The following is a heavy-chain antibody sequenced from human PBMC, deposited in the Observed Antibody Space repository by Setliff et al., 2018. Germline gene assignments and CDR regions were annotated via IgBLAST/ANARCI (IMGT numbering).Heavy chain of an antibody. CDR3: VRDLHWGFDY. Sequence: LRLSCAASGFTFNFYTMNWVRQAPGKGLEWVSSIVSTSNYIYYADSVKGRFTVSRDNAKNSLYLQMNSLRAEDKAVYYCVRDLHWGFDYWGLGTLVTVSS. CDR1: GFTFNFYT. J-gene: IGHJ4*02. CDR2: IVSTSNYI. D-gene: IGHD7-27*01. V-gene: IGHV3-21*01.